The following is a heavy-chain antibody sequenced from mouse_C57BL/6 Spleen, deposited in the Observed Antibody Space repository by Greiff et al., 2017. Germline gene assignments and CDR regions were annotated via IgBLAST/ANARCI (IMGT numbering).Heavy chain of an antibody. CDR1: GYTFTSYD. CDR3: ARATTVVATGYFDV. CDR2: IYPRDGST. D-gene: IGHD1-1*01. V-gene: IGHV1-85*01. J-gene: IGHJ1*03. Sequence: VQGVESGPELVKPGASVKLSCKASGYTFTSYDINWVKQRPGQGLEWIGWIYPRDGSTKYNEKFKGKATLTVDTSSSTAYMELHSLTSEDSAVYFCARATTVVATGYFDVWGTGTTVTVSS.